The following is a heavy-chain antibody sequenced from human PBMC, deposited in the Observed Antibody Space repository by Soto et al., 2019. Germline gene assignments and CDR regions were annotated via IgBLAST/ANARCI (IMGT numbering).Heavy chain of an antibody. CDR2: IYYSGST. V-gene: IGHV4-61*01. CDR3: ATVQFLEWLFFDF. J-gene: IGHJ4*02. CDR1: GGSVSSDSHY. D-gene: IGHD3-3*01. Sequence: SETLSLTCTVSGGSVSSDSHYWSWIRQPPGKGLEWIGYIYYSGSTNYNPSLKIRVTISVDTSKNQFSLKLSSATAADTAVYYCATVQFLEWLFFDFWGQGTLVTVSS.